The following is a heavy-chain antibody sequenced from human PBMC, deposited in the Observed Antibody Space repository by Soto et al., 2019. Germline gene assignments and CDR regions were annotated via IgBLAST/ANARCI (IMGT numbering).Heavy chain of an antibody. Sequence: GESLKISCQASGYIFHNYWIGWVRQMPGKGLEWLGIIYPGDSNIRYNPSFQGQVTISADKSLSTTYLHWSSLKASDTAMYYCARQRYFDYWGQGTLVTVSS. CDR3: ARQRYFDY. J-gene: IGHJ4*02. V-gene: IGHV5-51*01. CDR2: IYPGDSNI. CDR1: GYIFHNYW.